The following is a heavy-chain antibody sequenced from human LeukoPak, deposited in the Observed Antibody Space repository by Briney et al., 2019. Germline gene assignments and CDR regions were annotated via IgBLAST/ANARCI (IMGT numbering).Heavy chain of an antibody. CDR1: GGSISSSSYY. D-gene: IGHD6-13*01. CDR2: IYYSGST. CDR3: ARRIAAAGRIFDY. Sequence: TSETLSLTCTVSGGSISSSSYYWGWIRQPPGKGLEWIGSIYYSGSTYYNPSLKSRLTISVDTSKNQFSLKLSSVTAADTAVYYCARRIAAAGRIFDYWGQGTLVTVSS. J-gene: IGHJ4*02. V-gene: IGHV4-39*01.